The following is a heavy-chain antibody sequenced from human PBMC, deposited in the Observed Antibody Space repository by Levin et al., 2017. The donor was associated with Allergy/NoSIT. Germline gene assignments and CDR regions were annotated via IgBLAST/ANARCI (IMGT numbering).Heavy chain of an antibody. Sequence: LSLTCAASGFTFSDSYMSWIRQAPGKGLEWVSYISSSSGYTNYVDSVKGRFTISRDNAKNSLFLQMNSLRAEDTAVYYCARDQRRYFDGMAPHSDGGFFDYWGQGTLVTVSS. CDR2: ISSSSGYT. V-gene: IGHV3-11*05. CDR3: ARDQRRYFDGMAPHSDGGFFDY. CDR1: GFTFSDSY. D-gene: IGHD3-9*01. J-gene: IGHJ4*02.